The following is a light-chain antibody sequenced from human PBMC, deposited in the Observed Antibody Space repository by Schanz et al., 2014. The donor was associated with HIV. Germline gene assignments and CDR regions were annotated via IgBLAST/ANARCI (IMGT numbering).Light chain of an antibody. V-gene: IGLV2-14*03. CDR1: SRDVGGYNY. J-gene: IGLJ1*01. Sequence: QSALTQPASVSGSPGQSITISCRGTSRDVGGYNYVSWYQQHPGKAPKLMIYDVTNRPSGISSRFSGSKSGNTASLTISGLQAEDEADYYCCSYTTTSTYVFGAGTKVTV. CDR3: CSYTTTSTYV. CDR2: DVT.